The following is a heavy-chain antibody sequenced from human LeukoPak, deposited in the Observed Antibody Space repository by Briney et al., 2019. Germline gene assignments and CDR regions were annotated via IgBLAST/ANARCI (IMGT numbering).Heavy chain of an antibody. Sequence: GGSLRLSCGASGFTFSSYWMSWVRQAPGKGLEWVANIKQDGSEKYYVDSVKGRFTISRDNAKNSLYLQMNSLRAEDTAVYYCARDRRIAVAGSKGNWFDPWGQGTLVTVSS. CDR1: GFTFSSYW. CDR2: IKQDGSEK. J-gene: IGHJ5*02. D-gene: IGHD6-19*01. CDR3: ARDRRIAVAGSKGNWFDP. V-gene: IGHV3-7*01.